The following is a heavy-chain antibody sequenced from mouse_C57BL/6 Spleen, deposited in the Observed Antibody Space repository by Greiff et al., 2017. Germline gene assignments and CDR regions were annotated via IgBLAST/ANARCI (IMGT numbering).Heavy chain of an antibody. V-gene: IGHV1-82*01. CDR3: ASNYYGRNAMDY. D-gene: IGHD1-1*01. J-gene: IGHJ4*01. CDR1: GYAFSSSW. Sequence: QVQLQQSGPELVKPGASVKISCKASGYAFSSSWMNWVKQRPGKGLEWIGRIYPGDGDTNYNGKFKGKATLTADKSSSTAYMQLSSLTSEDSAVYFCASNYYGRNAMDYWGQGTSVTVSS. CDR2: IYPGDGDT.